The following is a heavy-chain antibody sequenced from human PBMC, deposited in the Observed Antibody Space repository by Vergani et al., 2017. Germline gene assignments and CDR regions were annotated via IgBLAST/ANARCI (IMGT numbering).Heavy chain of an antibody. D-gene: IGHD1-26*01. CDR2: IYYSGST. V-gene: IGHV4-39*07. CDR3: ARGEVKWALNPLGLDY. CDR1: GGSISSSSYY. Sequence: QLQLQESGPGLVTPSETLSLTCTVSGGSISSSSYYWGWIRQPPGKGLEWIGSIYYSGSTYYNPSLKSRVTISVDTSKNQFSLKLSSVTAADTAVYYCARGEVKWALNPLGLDYWGQGTLVTVSS. J-gene: IGHJ4*02.